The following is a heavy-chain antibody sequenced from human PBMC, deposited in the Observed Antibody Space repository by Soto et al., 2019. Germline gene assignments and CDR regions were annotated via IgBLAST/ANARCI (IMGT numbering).Heavy chain of an antibody. CDR3: TRIVVIPAAPNYYNYYGVDV. V-gene: IGHV4-39*01. CDR2: MYYSGST. J-gene: IGHJ6*02. Sequence: SETLSLTCTVSGDSIISSSYYWAWIRQSPGKGLEWIGNMYYSGSTYYNLSLKSQVTMSVDTSKNQFSLKISSVTAADTSVYYCTRIVVIPAAPNYYNYYGVDVWGQGTTVTVSS. D-gene: IGHD2-2*01. CDR1: GDSIISSSYY.